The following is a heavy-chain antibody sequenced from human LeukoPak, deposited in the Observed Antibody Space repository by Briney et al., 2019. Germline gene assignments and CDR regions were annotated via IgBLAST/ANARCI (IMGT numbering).Heavy chain of an antibody. CDR3: ASYSSSLVDAFDI. J-gene: IGHJ3*02. CDR1: GGSISSGGYY. V-gene: IGHV4-39*07. CDR2: IYHSGST. D-gene: IGHD6-13*01. Sequence: SETLSLTCTVSGGSISSGGYYWGWIRQPPGKGLEWIGSIYHSGSTYYNPSLKSRVTISVDTSKNQFSLKLSSVTAADTAVYYCASYSSSLVDAFDIWGQGTMVTASS.